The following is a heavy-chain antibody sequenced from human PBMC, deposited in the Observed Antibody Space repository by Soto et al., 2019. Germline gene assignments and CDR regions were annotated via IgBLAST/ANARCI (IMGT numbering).Heavy chain of an antibody. CDR3: ARGYCSSTSCYIWDNWFDP. V-gene: IGHV4-59*01. Sequence: QVQLQESGPGLVKPSETLSLTCTVSGGSISRYYWSWIRQPPGKGLEWIGYIYYSGRTNYNPSLTSRVTISVDTSKNQFSLKLSSVTAADTAVYYCARGYCSSTSCYIWDNWFDPWGQGTLVTVSS. CDR2: IYYSGRT. D-gene: IGHD2-2*02. CDR1: GGSISRYY. J-gene: IGHJ5*02.